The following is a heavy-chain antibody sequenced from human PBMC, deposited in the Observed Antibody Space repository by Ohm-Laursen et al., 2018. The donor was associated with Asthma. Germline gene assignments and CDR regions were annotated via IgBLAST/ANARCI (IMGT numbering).Heavy chain of an antibody. CDR1: GFTFSSYG. V-gene: IGHV3-30*18. Sequence: SLRLSCAASGFTFSSYGMHWVRQAPGKGLEWVAVISYDGSNKYYADSVKGRFTISRDNSKNTLYLQMNSLRAEDTAVYYCAKESIEVAGFDYWGQGTLVTVSS. J-gene: IGHJ4*02. D-gene: IGHD6-19*01. CDR3: AKESIEVAGFDY. CDR2: ISYDGSNK.